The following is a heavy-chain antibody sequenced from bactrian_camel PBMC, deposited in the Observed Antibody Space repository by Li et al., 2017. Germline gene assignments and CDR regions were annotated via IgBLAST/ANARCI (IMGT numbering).Heavy chain of an antibody. CDR2: IDSDGNA. Sequence: QLVESGGGSVQAGESLPLSCVVTRYKSSTHCMGWFRQAPGQAREGVATIDSDGNASYADSVKGRFTISQDNAKNTVFLQMDSLKPEDTAMYYCAADGGGSWSAPLYASKYKYWGQGTQV. CDR1: RYKSSTHC. D-gene: IGHD6*01. J-gene: IGHJ4*01. V-gene: IGHV3S53*01. CDR3: AADGGGSWSAPLYASKYKY.